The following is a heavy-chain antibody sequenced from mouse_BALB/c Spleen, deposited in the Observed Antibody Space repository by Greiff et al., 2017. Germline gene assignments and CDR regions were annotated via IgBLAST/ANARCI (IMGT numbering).Heavy chain of an antibody. V-gene: IGHV5-15*02. Sequence: EVQLVESGGGLVQPGGSRKLSCAASGFTFSDYGMAWVRQAPGKGPEWVAFISNLAYSIYYADTVTGRFTISRENAKNTLYLEMSSLRSEDTAMYYCARDVRGEYYFDDWGQGTTLTVSS. CDR1: GFTFSDYG. CDR2: ISNLAYSI. J-gene: IGHJ2*01. CDR3: ARDVRGEYYFDD. D-gene: IGHD1-1*01.